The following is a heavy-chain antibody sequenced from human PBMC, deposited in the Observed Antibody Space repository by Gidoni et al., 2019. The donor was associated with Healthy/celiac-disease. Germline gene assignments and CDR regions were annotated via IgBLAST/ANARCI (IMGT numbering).Heavy chain of an antibody. CDR3: AHRLIIVGAPNVPFDY. CDR2: IYWDDDK. Sequence: QITLKESGPTLVKPTQTLTLTCTFSGFSLSTSGVGVGWIRQPPGKALEWLALIYWDDDKRYSPSLKSRLTITKDTSKNQVVLTMTNMDPVDTATYYCAHRLIIVGAPNVPFDYWGQGTLVTVSS. D-gene: IGHD1-26*01. CDR1: GFSLSTSGVG. V-gene: IGHV2-5*02. J-gene: IGHJ4*02.